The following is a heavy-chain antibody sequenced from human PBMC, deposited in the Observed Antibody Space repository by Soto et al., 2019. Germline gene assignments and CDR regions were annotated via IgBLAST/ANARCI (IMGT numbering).Heavy chain of an antibody. D-gene: IGHD3-22*01. CDR1: GFTFSSYA. Sequence: PGGSLRLSCAASGFTFSSYAMSWVRQAPGKGLEWVSAISGSGGSTYYADSVKGRFTISRDNSKNTLYLQMNSLRAEDTAVYYCAKGPYDSSGYYYAPDYWGQGTLVTVSS. J-gene: IGHJ4*02. CDR3: AKGPYDSSGYYYAPDY. CDR2: ISGSGGST. V-gene: IGHV3-23*01.